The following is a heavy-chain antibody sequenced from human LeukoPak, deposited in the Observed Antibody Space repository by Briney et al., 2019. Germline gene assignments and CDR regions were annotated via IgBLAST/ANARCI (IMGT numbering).Heavy chain of an antibody. CDR1: GYTFSSYG. V-gene: IGHV1-18*01. CDR2: ISAYNGNT. D-gene: IGHD3-22*01. J-gene: IGHJ4*02. CDR3: ARALHYYDSSGYYYVY. Sequence: ASVKVSCKASGYTFSSYGICWVRQAPGQGLEWMGWISAYNGNTNYAQKLQGRVTMTTDTSTSTAYMELRSLRSDDTAVYYCARALHYYDSSGYYYVYWGQGTLVTVSS.